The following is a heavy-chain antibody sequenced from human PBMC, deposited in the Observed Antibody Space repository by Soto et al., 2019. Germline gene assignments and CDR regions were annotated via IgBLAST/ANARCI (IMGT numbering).Heavy chain of an antibody. V-gene: IGHV3-23*01. CDR2: ISGSGNTS. Sequence: EVQLLESGGGLVQPGGSLRLSCVASGFTFRSYAMSWVRRAPGKGLEWVSAISGSGNTSYFSDSVRGRFTISRDNSKDTLYLQLNNLRVDETAEYFCAKGRGSSWNADYWGQGTLVTVAS. CDR1: GFTFRSYA. J-gene: IGHJ4*02. D-gene: IGHD6-13*01. CDR3: AKGRGSSWNADY.